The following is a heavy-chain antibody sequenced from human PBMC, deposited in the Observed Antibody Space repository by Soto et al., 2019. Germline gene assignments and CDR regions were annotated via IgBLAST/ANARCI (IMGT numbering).Heavy chain of an antibody. D-gene: IGHD5-12*01. CDR1: VGSISSGGYY. Sequence: PSEPLSVTCTVPVGSISSGGYYWSWILQHPGKGLEWIGYIYYSGSTYYNPSLKSRVTISVDTSKNQFSLKLSSVTAADTAVYYCARVDDVDMVAPYYFDYWGQGTLVTVSS. CDR2: IYYSGST. V-gene: IGHV4-31*03. J-gene: IGHJ4*02. CDR3: ARVDDVDMVAPYYFDY.